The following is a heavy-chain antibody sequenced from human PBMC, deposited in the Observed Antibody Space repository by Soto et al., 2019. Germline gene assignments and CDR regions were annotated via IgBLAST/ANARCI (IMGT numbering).Heavy chain of an antibody. Sequence: GGSLRLSCAASGFTFSSYGMHWVRPASGKGLEWVGRIRSKANSYATAYAASVTGRFTISRDDSKNTAYLQMNSLKTEDTAVNFCTRLGIAPAFYWGRGTRVTVSS. D-gene: IGHD6-13*01. CDR1: GFTFSSYG. CDR2: IRSKANSYAT. J-gene: IGHJ4*02. V-gene: IGHV3-73*01. CDR3: TRLGIAPAFY.